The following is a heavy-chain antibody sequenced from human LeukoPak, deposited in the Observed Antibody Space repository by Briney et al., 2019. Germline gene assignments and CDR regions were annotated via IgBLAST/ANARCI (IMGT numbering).Heavy chain of an antibody. CDR3: AKDQRGVTTGAFDI. Sequence: GGSLRLSCAASGFTFSSYDMSWVRQAPGKGLEWVSTISWSSGTIGYADSVKGRFTISRDNAKNSLYLQMNSLRAEDMALYYCAKDQRGVTTGAFDIWGQGTMVTVSS. V-gene: IGHV3-9*03. D-gene: IGHD4-17*01. CDR1: GFTFSSYD. CDR2: ISWSSGTI. J-gene: IGHJ3*02.